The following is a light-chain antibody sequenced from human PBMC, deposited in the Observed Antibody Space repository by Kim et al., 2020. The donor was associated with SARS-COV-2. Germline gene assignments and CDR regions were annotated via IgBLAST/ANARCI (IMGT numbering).Light chain of an antibody. CDR2: DAS. V-gene: IGKV1-33*01. CDR1: QAITNY. Sequence: DIQMTQSPSSLSASLGDRVTITCRASQAITNYLNWYQQKPGKAPKLLIYDASKLETGVPSRFSGSGSGTDFTLTITSLQPEDIATYYCQQYDIVPPTFGQGTRLEFK. CDR3: QQYDIVPPT. J-gene: IGKJ5*01.